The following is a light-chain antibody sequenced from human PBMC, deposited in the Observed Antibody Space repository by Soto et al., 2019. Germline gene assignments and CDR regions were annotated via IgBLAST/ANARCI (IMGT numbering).Light chain of an antibody. CDR2: GAS. CDR3: HQYGLSPPYT. CDR1: QSVDSNY. V-gene: IGKV3-20*01. Sequence: EIVLTQSPGTLSLSPGARATPSCRASQSVDSNYLAWYQHKPGQAPRLLIYGASTRATGIPDRFSGSGSGTDFTLTISRLEPEDFAVYYCHQYGLSPPYTFGPGTKVDIK. J-gene: IGKJ3*01.